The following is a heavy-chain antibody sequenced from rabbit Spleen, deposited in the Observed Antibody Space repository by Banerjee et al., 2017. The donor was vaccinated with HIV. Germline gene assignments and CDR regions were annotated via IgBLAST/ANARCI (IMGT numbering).Heavy chain of an antibody. V-gene: IGHV1S45*01. Sequence: QEQLMESGGGLVQPGGSLKLSCKASGFSFSEKEVMFWVRQAPGKGLEWIGCINTITGKTVYAPWAKGRVTISRASSTTVTLQMARLTAADTAPYFCARDTSSSFSSYGMDLWGPGSLVTVS. CDR1: GFSFSEKEV. D-gene: IGHD1-1*01. CDR2: INTITGKT. CDR3: ARDTSSSFSSYGMDL. J-gene: IGHJ6*01.